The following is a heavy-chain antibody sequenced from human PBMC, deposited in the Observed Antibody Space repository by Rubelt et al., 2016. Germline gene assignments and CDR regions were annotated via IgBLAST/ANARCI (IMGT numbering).Heavy chain of an antibody. V-gene: IGHV1-46*01. Sequence: QVQLVQSGAEVKKPGASVKVSCKASGYTFTSYYMHWVRQAPGQGLEWMGIINPSGGGTSYARKFQNRVTMTRDTSTSTVYMELSSLGSEDTAMYFCARSVVVLGRFDPWGQGTLVTVSS. J-gene: IGHJ5*02. CDR2: INPSGGGT. D-gene: IGHD2-21*01. CDR1: GYTFTSYY. CDR3: ARSVVVLGRFDP.